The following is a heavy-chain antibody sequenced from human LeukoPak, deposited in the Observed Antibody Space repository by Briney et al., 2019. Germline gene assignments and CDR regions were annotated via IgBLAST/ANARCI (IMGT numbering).Heavy chain of an antibody. CDR2: IYYSGST. Sequence: SETLSLTCTVPGGSISSSSYYWGWLRQPPGKGLEWIGSIYYSGSTYYNPSLKSRVTISVDTSKNQFSLKLSSVTAADTAVYYCARDPSVSEGAFDIWGQGTMVTVSS. V-gene: IGHV4-39*07. D-gene: IGHD1-14*01. CDR1: GGSISSSSYY. J-gene: IGHJ3*02. CDR3: ARDPSVSEGAFDI.